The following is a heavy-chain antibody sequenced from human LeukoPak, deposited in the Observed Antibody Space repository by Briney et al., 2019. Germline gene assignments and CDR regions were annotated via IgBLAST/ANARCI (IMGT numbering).Heavy chain of an antibody. J-gene: IGHJ4*02. V-gene: IGHV4-34*01. CDR2: INHSGST. CDR3: ASFKGEQSGSALDY. CDR1: GGSFSGYY. D-gene: IGHD3-16*01. Sequence: SETLSLTCAVYGGSFSGYYWSWIRQPPGKGLEWIGEINHSGSTNYNPSLKSRVTISVDTSKNQFSLKLSSVTAADTAVYYCASFKGEQSGSALDYWGQGTLVTVSS.